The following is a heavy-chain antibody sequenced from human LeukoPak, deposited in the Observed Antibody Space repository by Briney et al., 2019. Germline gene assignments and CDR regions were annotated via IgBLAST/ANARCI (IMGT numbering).Heavy chain of an antibody. J-gene: IGHJ4*02. CDR1: GFTFSSYG. V-gene: IGHV3-30*03. Sequence: GGSLRLSCAASGFTFSSYGMLWARQAPGKGLEWVAVISYDGSNKYYADSVKGRFTISRDNSKNTLYLQMNSLRAEDTAVYYCARDRRYYDSSGYPDYWGQGTLVTVSS. D-gene: IGHD3-22*01. CDR2: ISYDGSNK. CDR3: ARDRRYYDSSGYPDY.